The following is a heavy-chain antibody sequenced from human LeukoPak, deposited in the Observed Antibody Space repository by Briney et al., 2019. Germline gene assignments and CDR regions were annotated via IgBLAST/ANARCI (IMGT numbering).Heavy chain of an antibody. Sequence: GGSLRLSCAASGFTFSSYSMNWVRQAPGKGLEWVSSISSSSSYIYYADSVKGRFTISRDDAKNSLYLQMNSLRAEDTAVYYCARDSADDSSGYYRDYWGQGTLVTVSS. CDR1: GFTFSSYS. CDR3: ARDSADDSSGYYRDY. CDR2: ISSSSSYI. J-gene: IGHJ4*02. V-gene: IGHV3-21*01. D-gene: IGHD3-22*01.